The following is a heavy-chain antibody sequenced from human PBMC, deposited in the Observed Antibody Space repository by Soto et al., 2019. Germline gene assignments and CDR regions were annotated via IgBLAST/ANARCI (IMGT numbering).Heavy chain of an antibody. CDR2: IYWDDGK. Sequence: SGPTLVNPTQTLTPTCVFSGFSLNTGGVTVGWIRQPPGKALEWVALIYWDDGKRYSPSLKSRPTITKETSRNQVVLTMTNVDPEDTATYFCAHSPAPRVYFQHWGEGTLVTVSS. CDR3: AHSPAPRVYFQH. J-gene: IGHJ1*01. D-gene: IGHD3-10*01. V-gene: IGHV2-5*02. CDR1: GFSLNTGGVT.